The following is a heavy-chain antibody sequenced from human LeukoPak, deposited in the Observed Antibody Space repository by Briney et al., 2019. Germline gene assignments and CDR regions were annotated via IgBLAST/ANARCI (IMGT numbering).Heavy chain of an antibody. CDR3: ARDDGDPHYYYSGMDV. D-gene: IGHD4-17*01. Sequence: PGGSLRLSCAASGFTFSSYAMSWVRQAPGKGLEWVSAISGSGGSTYYADSVKGRFTISRDNAKNSLYLQMNSLRAEDTAVYYCARDDGDPHYYYSGMDVWGQGTTVAVSS. CDR2: ISGSGGST. J-gene: IGHJ6*02. CDR1: GFTFSSYA. V-gene: IGHV3-23*01.